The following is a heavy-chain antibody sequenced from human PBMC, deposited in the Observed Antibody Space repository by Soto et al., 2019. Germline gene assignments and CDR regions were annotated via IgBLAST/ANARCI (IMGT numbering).Heavy chain of an antibody. D-gene: IGHD2-2*01. CDR3: AREWIVVVPAARLDYYGMDV. V-gene: IGHV1-69*06. CDR2: IIPIFGTA. Sequence: ASVKVSCKASGGTFSSYAISWVRQAPGQGLEWMGGIIPIFGTANYAQKFQGRVTITADKSTSTAYMELSSLRSEDTAVYYCAREWIVVVPAARLDYYGMDVWGHGTTVTVSS. J-gene: IGHJ6*02. CDR1: GGTFSSYA.